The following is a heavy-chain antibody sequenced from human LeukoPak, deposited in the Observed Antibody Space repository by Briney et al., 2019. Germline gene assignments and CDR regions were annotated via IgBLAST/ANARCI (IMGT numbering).Heavy chain of an antibody. CDR3: AKGSEKRMATAAFDY. J-gene: IGHJ4*02. CDR1: GFTFSGYA. CDR2: ISGSGGST. Sequence: PGGSLRLSCAASGFTFSGYAMSWVRQAPGKGLEWVSAISGSGGSTYYADSVKGRFTISRDNSKNTLYLQMNSLRAEDTAVYYCAKGSEKRMATAAFDYWGQGTLVTVSS. D-gene: IGHD5-24*01. V-gene: IGHV3-23*01.